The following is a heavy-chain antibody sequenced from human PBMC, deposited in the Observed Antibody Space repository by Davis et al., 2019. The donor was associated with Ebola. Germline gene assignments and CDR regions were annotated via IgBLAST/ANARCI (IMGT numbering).Heavy chain of an antibody. V-gene: IGHV5-10-1*01. CDR3: ARPNLRFSGYYYGMDV. Sequence: GGSLRLSCKGSGYSFTSYWISWVRQMPGKGLEWMGRIDPSDSYTNYSPSFQGHVTISADKSISTAYLQWSSLKASDTAMCYCARPNLRFSGYYYGMDVWGQGTTVTVSS. CDR1: GYSFTSYW. CDR2: IDPSDSYT. D-gene: IGHD3-3*01. J-gene: IGHJ6*02.